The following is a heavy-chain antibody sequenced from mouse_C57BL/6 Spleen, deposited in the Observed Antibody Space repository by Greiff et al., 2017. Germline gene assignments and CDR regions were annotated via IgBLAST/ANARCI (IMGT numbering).Heavy chain of an antibody. CDR2: IDPENGDT. V-gene: IGHV14-4*01. J-gene: IGHJ3*01. D-gene: IGHD2-4*01. CDR3: TKDYDYDAWFAY. Sequence: EVQLQQSGAELVRPGASVKLSCTASGFNIKDDYMHWVKQRPDQGLEWIGWIDPENGDTEYASKFQGKATITADTSSNTAYLQLSSLTSEDTAVYYCTKDYDYDAWFAYGGQGTLVTVSA. CDR1: GFNIKDDY.